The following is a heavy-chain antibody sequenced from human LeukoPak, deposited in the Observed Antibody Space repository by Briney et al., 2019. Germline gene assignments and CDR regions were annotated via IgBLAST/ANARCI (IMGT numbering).Heavy chain of an antibody. Sequence: GESLKISCKGSGYSFTSYWIGWVRQMPGKGLEWMGIIYPGDSDTRYSPSFQGQVTISADKSISTAYLQWSSLKASDTAMYYCARPDKIYMIFGPMDVWGQGTTVTVSS. J-gene: IGHJ6*02. CDR3: ARPDKIYMIFGPMDV. CDR2: IYPGDSDT. V-gene: IGHV5-51*01. D-gene: IGHD3/OR15-3a*01. CDR1: GYSFTSYW.